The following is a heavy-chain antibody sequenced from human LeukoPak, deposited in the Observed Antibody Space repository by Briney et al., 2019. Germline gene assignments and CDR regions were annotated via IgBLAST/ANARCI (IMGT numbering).Heavy chain of an antibody. D-gene: IGHD6-13*01. CDR2: IIPIFGTA. Sequence: GASVKVPCKASGGTFSSYAISWVRQAPGQGLEWMGGIIPIFGTANYAQKFQGRVTITADKSTSTAYMELSSLRSEDTAVYYCARGSIAAAGYFDYWGQGTLVTVSS. J-gene: IGHJ4*02. V-gene: IGHV1-69*06. CDR1: GGTFSSYA. CDR3: ARGSIAAAGYFDY.